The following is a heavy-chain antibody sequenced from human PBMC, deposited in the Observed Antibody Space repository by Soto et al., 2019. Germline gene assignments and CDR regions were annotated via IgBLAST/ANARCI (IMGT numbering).Heavy chain of an antibody. D-gene: IGHD3-10*01. CDR1: GGSINNYC. CDR3: ARLLSMVRGYGMDV. V-gene: IGHV4-59*01. Sequence: SQSLSLTWTISGGSINNYCWNGLRQPPAKGLPWIGYINAGGSTSYNTSLKSRVTMSVHTSEHKLYMKPSSVTDADTAVYDCARLLSMVRGYGMDVWRQGTTVT. J-gene: IGHJ6*02. CDR2: INAGGST.